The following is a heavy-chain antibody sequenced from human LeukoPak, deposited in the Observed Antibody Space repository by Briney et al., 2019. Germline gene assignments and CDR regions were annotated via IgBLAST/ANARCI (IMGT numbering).Heavy chain of an antibody. V-gene: IGHV3-21*01. J-gene: IGHJ4*02. CDR2: ISSSSSYI. Sequence: GGSLRLSCAASGFTFSSYSMNWVRQAPGKGLEWVSSISSSSSYIYYADSVKGRFTISRDNAKNSLYLQMNSLRAEDTAVYYCARDPYTEWCGELWGQGTLVTVSS. D-gene: IGHD3-10*01. CDR1: GFTFSSYS. CDR3: ARDPYTEWCGEL.